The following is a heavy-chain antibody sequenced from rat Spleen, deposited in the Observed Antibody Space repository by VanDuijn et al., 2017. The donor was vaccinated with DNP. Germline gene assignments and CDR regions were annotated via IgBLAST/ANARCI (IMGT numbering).Heavy chain of an antibody. CDR2: ISTGGGNT. CDR1: GFSLTSYG. D-gene: IGHD1-2*01. V-gene: IGHV5S11*01. Sequence: VQLKESGPGLVQPSQTLSLTCTVSGFSLTSYGVSWVRQPPGKGLEWVASISTGGGNTYYRDSVKGRFTISRDNAKSTLYLQMDSLRSEETATYYCARHYDSSYMDAWGQGTSVTVSS. CDR3: ARHYDSSYMDA. J-gene: IGHJ4*01.